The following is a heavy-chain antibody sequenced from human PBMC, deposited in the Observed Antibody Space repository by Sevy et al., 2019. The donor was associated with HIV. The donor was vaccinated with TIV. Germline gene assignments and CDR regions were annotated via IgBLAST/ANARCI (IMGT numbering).Heavy chain of an antibody. V-gene: IGHV3-48*03. J-gene: IGHJ4*02. Sequence: GGSLRLSCAASGFTFSSYEMNWVRQAPGKGLEWVSYISGSGSTIYYADSVKGRFTSSRDNAKNSLYLQMNSLKAEDTAVYYCARDDRGYSGYDRGNFDYWGQGTLVTVSS. CDR3: ARDDRGYSGYDRGNFDY. CDR2: ISGSGSTI. D-gene: IGHD5-12*01. CDR1: GFTFSSYE.